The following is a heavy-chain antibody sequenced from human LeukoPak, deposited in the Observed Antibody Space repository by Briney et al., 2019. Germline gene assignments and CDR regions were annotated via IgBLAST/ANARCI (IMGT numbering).Heavy chain of an antibody. D-gene: IGHD2-2*01. Sequence: GASVKVSCKASGGTFSSYAISWVRQAAGQGLEWMGGIIPIFGTANYAQKFQGRVTITADESTSTAYMELSSLRSEDTAVYYCARGTVVVPAAADAFDIWGQGTMVTVSS. V-gene: IGHV1-69*13. CDR2: IIPIFGTA. CDR3: ARGTVVVPAAADAFDI. CDR1: GGTFSSYA. J-gene: IGHJ3*02.